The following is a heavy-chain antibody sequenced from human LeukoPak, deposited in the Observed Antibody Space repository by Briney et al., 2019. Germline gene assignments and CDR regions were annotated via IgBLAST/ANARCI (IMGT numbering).Heavy chain of an antibody. CDR2: IWYDGSNK. CDR1: GFTFSSYG. V-gene: IGHV3-33*01. CDR3: ARGSLPFYSSHRYFDY. Sequence: GGSLRLSCAASGFTFSSYGMHWVRQAPGKGLEWVAVIWYDGSNKYYADSVKGRFTISRDNSKNTLYLQMNSLRAEDTAVYYCARGSLPFYSSHRYFDYWGQGTLVTVSS. J-gene: IGHJ4*02. D-gene: IGHD6-13*01.